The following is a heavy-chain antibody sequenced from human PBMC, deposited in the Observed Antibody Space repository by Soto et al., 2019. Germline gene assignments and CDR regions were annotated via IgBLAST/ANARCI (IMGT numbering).Heavy chain of an antibody. CDR3: ASGWYYFDF. CDR2: IYYGGTT. Sequence: SETLSLTCDVSVELMTGSYYWGWIRQSPGKGLEWIGSIYYGGTTYYNPSLRSRLSISFDMSKNQFSLRLSSVTAADTALYYCASGWYYFDFWGQGTLVTV. V-gene: IGHV4-38-2*01. D-gene: IGHD2-15*01. CDR1: VELMTGSYY. J-gene: IGHJ4*02.